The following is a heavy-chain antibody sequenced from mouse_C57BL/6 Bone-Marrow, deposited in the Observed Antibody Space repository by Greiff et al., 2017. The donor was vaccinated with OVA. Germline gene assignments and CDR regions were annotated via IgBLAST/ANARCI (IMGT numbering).Heavy chain of an antibody. J-gene: IGHJ3*01. Sequence: EVKLMESGPGLVKPSQSLSLTCSVTGYSITSGSFWNLIRQLPGNKLEWRGYISYDGSNNYNQSLKNRITITRDTSKNQFFLQLNSVTTEDTATYYCARDQASGYAYWGKGTMVTVST. CDR3: ARDQASGYAY. V-gene: IGHV3-6*01. CDR1: GYSITSGSF. D-gene: IGHD3-2*02. CDR2: ISYDGSN.